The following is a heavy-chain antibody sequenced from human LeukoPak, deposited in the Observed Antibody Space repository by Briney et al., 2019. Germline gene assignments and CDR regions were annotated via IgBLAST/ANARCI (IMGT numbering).Heavy chain of an antibody. CDR2: ILSKSDGGTT. CDR1: GFTSGFIFSNAW. Sequence: GGSLRLSCAASGFTSGFIFSNAWLSWVRQAPGKGLEWVGRILSKSDGGTTDYAAPVKGRFVISRDDSRNTLYLQMNSLRIEDTAVYYCTTEGTDWGQGTLVSVSS. CDR3: TTEGTD. J-gene: IGHJ4*02. V-gene: IGHV3-15*01. D-gene: IGHD3-10*01.